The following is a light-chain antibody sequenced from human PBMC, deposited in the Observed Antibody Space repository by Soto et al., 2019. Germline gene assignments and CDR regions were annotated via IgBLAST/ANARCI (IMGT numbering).Light chain of an antibody. CDR2: GAS. CDR1: QSVSSNY. CDR3: QYYDSFRT. Sequence: IVLTQSPGTLSLSPGERGALSCRASQSVSSNYVAWYQQKPGQAPRLLISGASNRATGTPDRFRGSGSGTDFTLTITRLEPEDFAVYFCQYYDSFRTFGQGTKVDIK. V-gene: IGKV3-20*01. J-gene: IGKJ1*01.